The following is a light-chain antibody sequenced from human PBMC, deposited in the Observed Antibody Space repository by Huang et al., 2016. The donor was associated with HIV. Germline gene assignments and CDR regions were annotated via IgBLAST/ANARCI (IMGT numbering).Light chain of an antibody. Sequence: EIVMTQSPDTLSVSPGERATLSCRASQSVRDKLAWYQQKPGQAPRLLLHATSTRAAGVPARIIGSGSGTEFTLAISSLQSEDCGVYYCQQYESWPPLTFGGGTKVEIK. V-gene: IGKV3-15*01. J-gene: IGKJ4*01. CDR1: QSVRDK. CDR3: QQYESWPPLT. CDR2: ATS.